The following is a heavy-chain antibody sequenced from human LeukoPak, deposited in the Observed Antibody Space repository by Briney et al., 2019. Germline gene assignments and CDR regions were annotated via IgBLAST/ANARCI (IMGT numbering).Heavy chain of an antibody. CDR2: ISAYNGNK. CDR1: GYTFASYG. J-gene: IGHJ4*02. Sequence: ASVKVSCKASGYTFASYGISWVRQAPGQGLEWMGWISAYNGNKNYAQKVQGRVTMTTDTSTSTAYMELRSLRSDDTAVYYCARGGPFSGSWFFDFWGQGTLVTVSS. CDR3: ARGGPFSGSWFFDF. D-gene: IGHD6-13*01. V-gene: IGHV1-18*01.